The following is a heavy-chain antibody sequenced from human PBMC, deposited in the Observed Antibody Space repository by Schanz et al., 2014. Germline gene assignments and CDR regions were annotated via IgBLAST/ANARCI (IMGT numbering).Heavy chain of an antibody. Sequence: QVQLVQSGAEVKKPGASVKVSCKASGYTFTSYGINWVRQAPGQGLEWMGWISAYNGNTNYAQKLQGRVTMTRDVSSTTAFLELRSLRYDDTAVYYCARGGYSSGWYDRDIAHFDYWGQGTLVTVSS. CDR1: GYTFTSYG. D-gene: IGHD6-19*01. CDR2: ISAYNGNT. V-gene: IGHV1-18*01. J-gene: IGHJ4*02. CDR3: ARGGYSSGWYDRDIAHFDY.